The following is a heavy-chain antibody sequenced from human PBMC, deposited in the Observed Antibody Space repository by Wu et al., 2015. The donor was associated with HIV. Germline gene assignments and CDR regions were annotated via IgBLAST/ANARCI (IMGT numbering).Heavy chain of an antibody. CDR3: ARGVGVLVTMGSGSYTDY. CDR1: GYTFTGYY. D-gene: IGHD3-10*01. Sequence: QVQLVQSGAEVKKPGASVKVSCKASGYTFTGYYMRWVRQAPGQGLEWMGWINPNSGGTNYAQKFQGGVTMTRDTSISTAYMELSRLRSDDTAVYYCARGVGVLVTMGSGSYTDYWGQGTLVTVSS. V-gene: IGHV1-2*02. CDR2: INPNSGGT. J-gene: IGHJ4*02.